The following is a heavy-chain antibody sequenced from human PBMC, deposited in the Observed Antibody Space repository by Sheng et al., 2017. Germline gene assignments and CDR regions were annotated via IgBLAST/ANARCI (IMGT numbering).Heavy chain of an antibody. J-gene: IGHJ4*02. CDR3: AKIHYYYDSSGYLDY. CDR2: IWYDGSNK. V-gene: IGHV3-33*06. Sequence: QVQLVESGGGVVQPGRSLRLSCAASGFTFSSYGMYWVRQAPGKGLEWVAVIWYDGSNKYYADSVKGRFTISRDNSKNTLYLQMNSLRAEDTAVYYCAKIHYYYDSSGYLDYWGQGTLVTV. CDR1: GFTFSSYG. D-gene: IGHD3-22*01.